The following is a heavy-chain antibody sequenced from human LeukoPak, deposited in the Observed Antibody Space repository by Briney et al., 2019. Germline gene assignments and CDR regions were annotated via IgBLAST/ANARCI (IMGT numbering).Heavy chain of an antibody. Sequence: SETLSLTCTVSGRSISSSGYYWGSVRQPPGKGLEWIGSIYYSGSTYYHPSLNSQFTISVDTSKDQSSLKLSSVTAADTAVYYCARTGNTAVHPYFDYWGQGALVTVSS. V-gene: IGHV4-39*01. CDR1: GRSISSSGYY. J-gene: IGHJ4*02. D-gene: IGHD3-10*01. CDR2: IYYSGST. CDR3: ARTGNTAVHPYFDY.